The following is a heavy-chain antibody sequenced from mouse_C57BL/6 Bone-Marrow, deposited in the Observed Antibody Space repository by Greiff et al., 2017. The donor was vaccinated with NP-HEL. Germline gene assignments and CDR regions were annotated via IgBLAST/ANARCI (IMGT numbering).Heavy chain of an antibody. D-gene: IGHD4-1*01. CDR3: TTGTRFDY. CDR1: GFTFSNYW. V-gene: IGHV6-3*01. CDR2: IRLKSDNYAT. J-gene: IGHJ2*01. Sequence: DVKLVESGGGLVQPGGSMKLSCVASGFTFSNYWMNWVRQSPEKGLEWVAQIRLKSDNYATHYAESVKGRFTISRDDSKSSVYLQMNNLRAEDTGIYYCTTGTRFDYWGQGTTLTVSS.